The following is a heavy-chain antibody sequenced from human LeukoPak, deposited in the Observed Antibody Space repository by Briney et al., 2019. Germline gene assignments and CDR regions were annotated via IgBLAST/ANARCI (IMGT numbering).Heavy chain of an antibody. CDR2: ISSSGSTI. V-gene: IGHV3-11*01. D-gene: IGHD6-6*01. Sequence: GGSLRLSCAASGFTFSDYYMSWIRQAPGKGLEWVSYISSSGSTIYYADSVKGRFTISRDNAKNSLYLQMNSLRAEDTAVYYCATGLRGSSSSSSPNWGQGTLVTVSS. CDR3: ATGLRGSSSSSSPN. CDR1: GFTFSDYY. J-gene: IGHJ4*02.